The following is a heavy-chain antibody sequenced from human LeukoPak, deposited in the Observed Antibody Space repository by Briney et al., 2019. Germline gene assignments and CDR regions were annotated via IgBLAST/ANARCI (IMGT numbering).Heavy chain of an antibody. Sequence: PSETLSLTCTVSGGSISSGGYYWSWMRQPPGKGLEWIGYIYHSGSTNYNPSLKSRVTISVDTSKNQFSLKLSSVTAADTAVYYCARPFSVISSAGIAYWGQGTLVTVSS. CDR3: ARPFSVISSAGIAY. CDR1: GGSISSGGYY. D-gene: IGHD6-13*01. V-gene: IGHV4-30-2*01. CDR2: IYHSGST. J-gene: IGHJ4*02.